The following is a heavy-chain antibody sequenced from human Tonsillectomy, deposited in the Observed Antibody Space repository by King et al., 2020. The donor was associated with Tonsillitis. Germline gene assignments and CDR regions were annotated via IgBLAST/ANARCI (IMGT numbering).Heavy chain of an antibody. CDR1: GFTFSSYS. D-gene: IGHD3-22*01. V-gene: IGHV3-21*01. Sequence: VQLVESGGGLVKPGGSLRLSCAASGFTFSSYSMNWVRQAPGKGLEWFSSISSSSSYIYYADSVKGRFTISRDNAKNSLYLQMNSLRAEDTAVYYCARAPKYYYDSSGYYRYYFDYWGQGTLVTVSS. J-gene: IGHJ4*02. CDR2: ISSSSSYI. CDR3: ARAPKYYYDSSGYYRYYFDY.